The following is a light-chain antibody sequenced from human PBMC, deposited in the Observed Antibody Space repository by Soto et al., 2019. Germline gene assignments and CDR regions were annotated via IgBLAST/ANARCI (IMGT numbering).Light chain of an antibody. CDR1: QSVSSY. CDR2: DAT. J-gene: IGKJ4*01. Sequence: LTQSPSSLSVSVGDRVTITCRASQSVSSYLAWYQQKPGQAPRLLIYDATNRATGIPARFSGSGSGTAFTLTISSLEPDDCAVYYCQQRSNWPLTFGGGTQVEIK. CDR3: QQRSNWPLT. V-gene: IGKV3-11*01.